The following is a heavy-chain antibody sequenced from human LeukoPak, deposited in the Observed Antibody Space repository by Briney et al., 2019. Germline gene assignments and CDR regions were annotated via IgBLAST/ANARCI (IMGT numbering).Heavy chain of an antibody. CDR1: GFTFSSYS. J-gene: IGHJ4*02. CDR2: ISSTSSSI. V-gene: IGHV3-48*02. CDR3: ARLWFGELF. Sequence: GGSLRLSCAASGFTFSSYSMTWVRQAPGKGLEWVSYISSTSSSIYYVDSVKGRFTISRDNAKNSLYLQMNSLRDEDTAVYYCARLWFGELFWGQGALVTVSS. D-gene: IGHD3-10*01.